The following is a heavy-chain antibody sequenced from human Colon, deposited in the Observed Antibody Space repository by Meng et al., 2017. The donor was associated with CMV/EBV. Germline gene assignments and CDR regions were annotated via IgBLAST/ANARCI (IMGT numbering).Heavy chain of an antibody. J-gene: IGHJ4*02. Sequence: ASVKVSCKASGYTFISYDISWVRQAPGQGLEWMGWISTDNGNTNYAQNLQGRVTMTTDTSTSTIYMELRGLRGDDTATYFCARGLSMVRGVDFDYWGQGTLVTVSS. CDR3: ARGLSMVRGVDFDY. CDR1: GYTFISYD. D-gene: IGHD3-10*01. CDR2: ISTDNGNT. V-gene: IGHV1-18*01.